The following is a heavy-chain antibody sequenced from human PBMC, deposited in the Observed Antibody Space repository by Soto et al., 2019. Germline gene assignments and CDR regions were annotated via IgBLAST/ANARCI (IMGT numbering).Heavy chain of an antibody. CDR2: LWDDGSTN. V-gene: IGHV3-33*03. D-gene: IGHD3-9*01. Sequence: PGGSLRLSCAASGFSFSSYGMHWVRQAPGKGLEWVAVLWDDGSTNHYADSVKGRFTVSRDHSKITLYLQMNSLRADDTAVYYCAKELYDILTGYYLDPWGQGTLVTVSS. CDR1: GFSFSSYG. CDR3: AKELYDILTGYYLDP. J-gene: IGHJ5*02.